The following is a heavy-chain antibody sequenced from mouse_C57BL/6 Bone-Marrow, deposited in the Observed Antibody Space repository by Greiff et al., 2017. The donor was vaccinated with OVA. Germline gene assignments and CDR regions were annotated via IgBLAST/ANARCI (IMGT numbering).Heavy chain of an antibody. D-gene: IGHD2-4*01. CDR1: GYTFTSYW. V-gene: IGHV1-72*01. CDR3: ARYYDSWCAY. J-gene: IGHJ3*01. CDR2: IDPNSGGT. Sequence: QVQLQQPGAELVKPGASVKLSCKASGYTFTSYWMHRVKQRPGRGLEWIGRIDPNSGGTRYNEKFKKKTTRTVDKPSSAAYMQLSSLTSEDSAVDYCARYYDSWCAYWGQGTLVTVSA.